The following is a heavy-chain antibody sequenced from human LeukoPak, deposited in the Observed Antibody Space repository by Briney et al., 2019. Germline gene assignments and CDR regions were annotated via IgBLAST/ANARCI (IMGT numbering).Heavy chain of an antibody. CDR1: GDSISRYY. D-gene: IGHD5-24*01. CDR2: IYNSGDT. Sequence: SETLSLTCSVSGDSISRYYWSWIRQSPGKGLEWVAYIYNSGDTNSNPSLKSRVTISVDTSKNQISLKLTSVTAADTAVYYCARHRSKWLQSSFDYWGQGTLVTVSS. V-gene: IGHV4-59*01. J-gene: IGHJ4*02. CDR3: ARHRSKWLQSSFDY.